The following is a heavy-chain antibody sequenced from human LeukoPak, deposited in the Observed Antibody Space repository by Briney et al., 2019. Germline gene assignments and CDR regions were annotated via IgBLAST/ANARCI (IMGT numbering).Heavy chain of an antibody. V-gene: IGHV3-30*04. CDR1: GFTFSSYA. CDR2: ISYDGSNK. J-gene: IGHJ4*02. CDR3: ARTVASYFDY. Sequence: GGSLRLSCAASGFTFSSYAMHWVRQAPGKGLEWVAVISYDGSNKYYADSVKGRFTIPRDNSKNTLYLQMNSLRAEDTAVYYCARTVASYFDYWSQGTLVTVSS. D-gene: IGHD6-19*01.